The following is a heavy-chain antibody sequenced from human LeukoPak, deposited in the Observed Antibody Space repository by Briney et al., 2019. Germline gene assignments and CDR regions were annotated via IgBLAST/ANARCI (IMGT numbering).Heavy chain of an antibody. CDR2: INPKSGGT. D-gene: IGHD2-2*02. J-gene: IGHJ6*03. CDR1: GYTFTGYY. Sequence: GASVKVSCKASGYTFTGYYMHWVRQAPGQGLEWMGWINPKSGGTNYAQKFQGRVTMTRDTSISTAYMELSRLRSDDTAVYYCARAGYCSSTSCYTGYYYYMDVWGKGTTVTVSS. V-gene: IGHV1-2*02. CDR3: ARAGYCSSTSCYTGYYYYMDV.